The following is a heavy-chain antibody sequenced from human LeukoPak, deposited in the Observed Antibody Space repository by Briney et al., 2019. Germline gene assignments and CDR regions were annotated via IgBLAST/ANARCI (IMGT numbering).Heavy chain of an antibody. D-gene: IGHD5-18*01. V-gene: IGHV4-61*01. Sequence: SETLSLTCDVSGVSINTCCYYWTWMRQPPGKGLEWIGYKYYSGSTRYNSSLRSRLTISLDTSKNQFSLRLTSVTAADTAVYYCARGRSYGFDFDSWGPGTLVIASS. CDR3: ARGRSYGFDFDS. CDR1: GVSINTCCYY. J-gene: IGHJ4*02. CDR2: KYYSGST.